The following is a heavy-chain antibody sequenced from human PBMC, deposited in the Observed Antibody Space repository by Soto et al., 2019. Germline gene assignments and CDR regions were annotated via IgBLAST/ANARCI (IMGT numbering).Heavy chain of an antibody. D-gene: IGHD2-15*01. V-gene: IGHV3-7*03. CDR3: ARDFATHCSGSTCYPYAY. CDR2: IKHDGSET. J-gene: IGHJ4*02. Sequence: PGGSLRLSCAASGFTFNTFWMSWVRQSPGKGLEWVANIKHDGSETYYADSVKGRFTISRDNAKNSLFLQMNTLRTEDTAVYYCARDFATHCSGSTCYPYAYWGQGALGTVS. CDR1: GFTFNTFW.